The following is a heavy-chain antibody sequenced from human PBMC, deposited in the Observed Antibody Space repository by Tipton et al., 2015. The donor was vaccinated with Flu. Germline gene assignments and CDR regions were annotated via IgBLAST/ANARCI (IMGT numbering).Heavy chain of an antibody. CDR2: INYGGSS. Sequence: LVQPSETLSLTCTVSGGSMSSFYWTWIRQPAGKGLEWIGEINYGGSSTYHPSLRSRLTLSIDTSRKQFSLNLISVTAADTATYYCASRFLGHGGFDSWGQGTLVTVST. D-gene: IGHD3-3*01. CDR1: GGSMSSFY. CDR3: ASRFLGHGGFDS. J-gene: IGHJ4*02. V-gene: IGHV4-4*07.